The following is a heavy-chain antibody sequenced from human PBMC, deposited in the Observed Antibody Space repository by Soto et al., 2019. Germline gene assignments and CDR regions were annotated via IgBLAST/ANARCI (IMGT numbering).Heavy chain of an antibody. V-gene: IGHV4-34*01. CDR2: INHSGST. Sequence: SETLSLTCAVYGGSFSGYYWSWIRQPPGKGLEWIGEINHSGSTNYNPSLKSRVTISVDTSKNQFSLKLSSVTAADTAVYYCARSFKDVPGGGYSYGHGLDVWGQGTTVTVSS. CDR3: ARSFKDVPGGGYSYGHGLDV. CDR1: GGSFSGYY. D-gene: IGHD5-18*01. J-gene: IGHJ6*02.